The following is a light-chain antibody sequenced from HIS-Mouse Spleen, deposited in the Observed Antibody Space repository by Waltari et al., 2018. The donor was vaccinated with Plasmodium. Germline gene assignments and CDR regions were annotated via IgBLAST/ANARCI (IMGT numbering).Light chain of an antibody. Sequence: QSVLTQPPSASGTPGQRVTISCSGRSPNIGSHYVYWYQQLPGTAPKLLIYRNNQRPSGVPDRFSGSKSGTSASLAISGLRSEDEADYYCAAWDDSLSGVFGGGTKLTVL. CDR2: RNN. J-gene: IGLJ3*02. CDR3: AAWDDSLSGV. CDR1: SPNIGSHY. V-gene: IGLV1-47*01.